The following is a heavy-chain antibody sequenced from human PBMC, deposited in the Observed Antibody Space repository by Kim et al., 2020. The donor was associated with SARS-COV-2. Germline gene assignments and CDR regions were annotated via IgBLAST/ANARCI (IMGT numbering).Heavy chain of an antibody. J-gene: IGHJ6*02. Sequence: GRLAISRDNAKNSLYLQMNSLRAEDTAVYYCARDWRRSSFGGHYYYGMDVWGQGTTVTVSS. V-gene: IGHV3-48*03. D-gene: IGHD6-13*01. CDR3: ARDWRRSSFGGHYYYGMDV.